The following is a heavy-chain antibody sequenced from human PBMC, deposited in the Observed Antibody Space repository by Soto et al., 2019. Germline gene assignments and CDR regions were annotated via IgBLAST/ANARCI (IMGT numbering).Heavy chain of an antibody. D-gene: IGHD2-8*01. CDR1: GLIFSNYK. V-gene: IGHV3-74*01. J-gene: IGHJ4*02. CDR3: ARDTNGLHY. Sequence: EVQLVESGGGLVQPGGSLRLSCAASGLIFSNYKLHWVRQAPGKGLVWVSRINTDGSITDYADSVQGRFTVSRDNAKNTMYLHMNSLTADDTAVYYCARDTNGLHYWGQGTLVTVSS. CDR2: INTDGSIT.